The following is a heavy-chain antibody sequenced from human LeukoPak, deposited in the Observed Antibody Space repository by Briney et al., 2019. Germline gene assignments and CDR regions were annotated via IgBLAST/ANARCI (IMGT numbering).Heavy chain of an antibody. CDR2: INPNSGGT. CDR1: GYTFTGYY. V-gene: IGHV1-2*02. D-gene: IGHD3-22*01. J-gene: IGHJ1*01. CDR3: ARDGVGYYASSGYYYFQP. Sequence: GASVKVSCKASGYTFTGYYMHWVRQAPGQGLEWMGWINPNSGGTNYAQKFQGRVTMTRDTSISTAYMELSRLRSDDTAVYYCARDGVGYYASSGYYYFQPWGQGTLVTVSS.